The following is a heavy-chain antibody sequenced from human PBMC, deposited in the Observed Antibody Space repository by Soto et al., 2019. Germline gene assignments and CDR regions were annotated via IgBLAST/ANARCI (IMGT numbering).Heavy chain of an antibody. J-gene: IGHJ6*02. CDR3: ARAGRGYCSGFTCVSGLYGMDV. Sequence: QVQLQESGPGLVKPSGTLSLTCAVSGDSISSRNWWNWVRQPPGKGLEWIGQISHVGNSNYNPSLQSRVTISVDKSKNQFSLELSSVTAADTAVYYCARAGRGYCSGFTCVSGLYGMDVWGQGTTVTVSS. CDR2: ISHVGNS. D-gene: IGHD2-15*01. V-gene: IGHV4-4*02. CDR1: GDSISSRNW.